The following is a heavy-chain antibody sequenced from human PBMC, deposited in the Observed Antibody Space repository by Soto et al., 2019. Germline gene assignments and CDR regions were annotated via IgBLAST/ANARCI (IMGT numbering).Heavy chain of an antibody. D-gene: IGHD3-10*02. CDR3: TIVRVADSALAH. CDR1: GFIFSNNG. Sequence: LRLSCVGSGFIFSNNGMHWVRQTPGKGLEWVAFMSYDGSDTFYADSVKGRFTISRDNSKNTLFLHMSNLRAEDAAMYYCTIVRVADSALAHWGQGTLVTVSS. J-gene: IGHJ4*02. CDR2: MSYDGSDT. V-gene: IGHV3-30*03.